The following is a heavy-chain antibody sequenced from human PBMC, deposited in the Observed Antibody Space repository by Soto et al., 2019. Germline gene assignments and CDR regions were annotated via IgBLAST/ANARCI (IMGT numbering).Heavy chain of an antibody. CDR2: MNPNSGNT. CDR3: ARVLDDDYVWGSYRYFDY. J-gene: IGHJ4*02. Sequence: SVKVCCNSSVYTFTSYDINGVRQATGQGLEWMGWMNPNSGNTGYAQKFQGRVTMTRNTSISTAYMELSSLRSEDTAVYYCARVLDDDYVWGSYRYFDYWGQGTLV. D-gene: IGHD3-16*02. V-gene: IGHV1-8*01. CDR1: VYTFTSYD.